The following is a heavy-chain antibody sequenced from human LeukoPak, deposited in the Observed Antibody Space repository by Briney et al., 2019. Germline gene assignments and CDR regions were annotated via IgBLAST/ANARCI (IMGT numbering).Heavy chain of an antibody. J-gene: IGHJ3*01. CDR2: IKQDGSGK. V-gene: IGHV3-7*01. D-gene: IGHD4-17*01. Sequence: GGSLRVSCAASGFSFSTYWMNWVRQAPGKGLEWVANIKQDGSGKYYVDSVKGRFTISRDNAKNTLYLQMNSLRAEDTAVYYCARAQYGDAFDVWGQGTMVTVSS. CDR1: GFSFSTYW. CDR3: ARAQYGDAFDV.